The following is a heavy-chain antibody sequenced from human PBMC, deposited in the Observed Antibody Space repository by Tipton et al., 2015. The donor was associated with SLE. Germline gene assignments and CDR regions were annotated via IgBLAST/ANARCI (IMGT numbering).Heavy chain of an antibody. J-gene: IGHJ2*01. CDR1: GGSISSGSYY. V-gene: IGHV4-61*02. D-gene: IGHD3-9*01. CDR2: VFTSGST. CDR3: ARNVNGNLDNWPFDL. Sequence: TLSLTCIVSGGSISSGSYYWSWIRQPAGEALEWIGRVFTSGSTNYSPSLRSRVTMSLDTSKNQFSLKLSSVTAADTAVYFCARNVNGNLDNWPFDLWGRGTLVTVSS.